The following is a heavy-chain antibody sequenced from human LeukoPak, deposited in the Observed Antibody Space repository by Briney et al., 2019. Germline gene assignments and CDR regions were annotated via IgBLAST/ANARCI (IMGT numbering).Heavy chain of an antibody. CDR1: GFTFDDYA. CDR2: ISWNSGSI. CDR3: AKDGGYAGFGETYGMGV. V-gene: IGHV3-9*01. D-gene: IGHD3-10*01. Sequence: GRSLRLSCAASGFTFDDYAMHWVRQAPGKGLEWVSGISWNSGSIGYADSVKGRFTISRDNAKNSLYLQMNSLRAEDTALYYCAKDGGYAGFGETYGMGVWGQGTTVTVSS. J-gene: IGHJ6*02.